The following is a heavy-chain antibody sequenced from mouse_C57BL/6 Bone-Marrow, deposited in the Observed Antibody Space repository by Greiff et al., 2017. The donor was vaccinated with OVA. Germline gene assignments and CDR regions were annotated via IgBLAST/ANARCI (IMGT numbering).Heavy chain of an antibody. J-gene: IGHJ3*01. CDR2: IDPETGGT. V-gene: IGHV1-15*01. D-gene: IGHD2-4*01. CDR1: GYTFTDYE. CDR3: TRRLLLRLWAWFAY. Sequence: LQQSGAELVRPGASVTLSCKASGYTFTDYEMHWVKQTPVHGLEWIGAIDPETGGTAYNQKFKGKAILTADKSSSTAYMELRSLTSEDSAVYYCTRRLLLRLWAWFAYWGQGTLVTVSA.